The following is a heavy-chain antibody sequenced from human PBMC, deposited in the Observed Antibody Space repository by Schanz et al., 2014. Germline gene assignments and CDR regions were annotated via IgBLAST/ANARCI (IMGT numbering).Heavy chain of an antibody. CDR1: GFTFSTYY. CDR3: AKDGRLPYYGTGSDFDY. J-gene: IGHJ4*02. V-gene: IGHV3-23*04. Sequence: VQLVESGGGVVQPGGSLRLSCAASGFTFSTYYMNWVRQAPGKGLEWVSRMIGSGSSVFYADSVKGRFTISRDNLKNTVYLQMNSLRAGDTAVYYCAKDGRLPYYGTGSDFDYWGQGTLVDVSS. CDR2: MIGSGSSV. D-gene: IGHD3-22*01.